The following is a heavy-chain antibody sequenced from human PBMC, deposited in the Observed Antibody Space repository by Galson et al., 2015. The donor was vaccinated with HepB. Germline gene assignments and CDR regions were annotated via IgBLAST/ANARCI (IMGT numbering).Heavy chain of an antibody. V-gene: IGHV3-7*03. CDR3: ARIGYSYGWAYYFDY. D-gene: IGHD5-18*01. Sequence: SLRLSCAASGFTISGYWMSWVRQAPGKGLEWVANIKQDGLETYYVDSVKGRFTISRDNAKNSLFLQMNSLRAEDTAVYYCARIGYSYGWAYYFDYWGQGTLVTVSS. CDR1: GFTISGYW. J-gene: IGHJ4*02. CDR2: IKQDGLET.